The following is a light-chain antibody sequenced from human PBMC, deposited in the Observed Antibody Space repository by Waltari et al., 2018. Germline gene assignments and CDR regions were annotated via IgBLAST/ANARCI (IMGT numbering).Light chain of an antibody. CDR2: KIS. CDR1: QSLLHSDGNTY. Sequence: DTVLTQTPLSLPVTLGQSASISCRSSQSLLHSDGNTYLSWLHKRPGQPPRLLIYKISNRVSGVPDRCSGSGAGTYFTLKISAVEAEDVGVYYCMQATQQRTLGQGTRVEIK. J-gene: IGKJ1*01. V-gene: IGKV2-24*01. CDR3: MQATQQRT.